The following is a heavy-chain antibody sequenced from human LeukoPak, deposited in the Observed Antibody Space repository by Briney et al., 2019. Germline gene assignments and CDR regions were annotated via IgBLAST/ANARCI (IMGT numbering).Heavy chain of an antibody. CDR1: GFTFSIYT. CDR3: ARGWGVDY. V-gene: IGHV3-30*03. Sequence: GGSLRLSCAASGFTFSIYTMSWVRQAPGKGLEWVALISSDGSDKYYADSVEGRFTISRDNAKNTLYLQMNSLRAEDTAVYYCARGWGVDYWGQGTLVTVSS. CDR2: ISSDGSDK. D-gene: IGHD3-16*01. J-gene: IGHJ4*01.